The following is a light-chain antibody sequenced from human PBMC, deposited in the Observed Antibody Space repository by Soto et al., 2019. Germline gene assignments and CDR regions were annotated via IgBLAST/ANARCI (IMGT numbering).Light chain of an antibody. CDR3: LQLGMYPST. Sequence: EIVMTQSPATLSVSPGEGATLSCRASQGIGDTLAWYQQKPGQTPRLLIYDTSIRATGVPARLSGSRSGAEFTLTIFCVQCEDFANYHCLQLGMYPSTFGGVNKVEIK. V-gene: IGKV3-15*01. CDR1: QGIGDT. CDR2: DTS. J-gene: IGKJ4*01.